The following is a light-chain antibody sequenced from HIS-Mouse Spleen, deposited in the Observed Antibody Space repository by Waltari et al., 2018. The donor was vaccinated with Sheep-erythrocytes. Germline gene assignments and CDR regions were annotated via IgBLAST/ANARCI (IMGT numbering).Light chain of an antibody. CDR2: EVS. V-gene: IGLV2-8*01. CDR1: NSDVGGYNS. CDR3: SSYAGSNNWV. J-gene: IGLJ3*02. Sequence: TQSPSSVSASVGDSVTIPCTGTNSDVGGYNSVSWYQQPPGKAPKLMIYEVSKRPSGVPDRFSGSKSGNTASLTVSGLQAEDEADYYCSSYAGSNNWVFGGGTKLTVL.